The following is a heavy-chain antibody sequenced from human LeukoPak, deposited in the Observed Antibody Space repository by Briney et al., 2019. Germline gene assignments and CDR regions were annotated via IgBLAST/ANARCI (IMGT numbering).Heavy chain of an antibody. V-gene: IGHV3-23*01. CDR3: AKNGDRGAYCSGGSCYPYYYYYIDV. CDR2: ISSSGGTT. CDR1: GFIFSNFG. J-gene: IGHJ6*03. D-gene: IGHD2-15*01. Sequence: GGTLRLSCAASGFIFSNFGMSWVRQAPGKGLEWVSAISSSGGTTYYADSVKGRFTISRDNSKNTLYLQMNSLRAEDTAIYYCAKNGDRGAYCSGGSCYPYYYYYIDVWGKGTTVTISS.